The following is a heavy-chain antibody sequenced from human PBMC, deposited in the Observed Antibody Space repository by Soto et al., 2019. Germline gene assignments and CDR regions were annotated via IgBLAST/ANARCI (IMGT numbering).Heavy chain of an antibody. CDR1: GFTFSTYG. CDR2: ISYDGYLK. J-gene: IGHJ6*02. D-gene: IGHD3-10*01. Sequence: GGSLRLSCAASGFTFSTYGMQWVRQAPGKGLEWVAVISYDGYLKYYVDAVKGRFTVARDNSKNTLFLEMNSLRVGDTAVYYWAKDFKVSGSHYGTLNYYYGMDVWGQGTTVTVSS. CDR3: AKDFKVSGSHYGTLNYYYGMDV. V-gene: IGHV3-30*18.